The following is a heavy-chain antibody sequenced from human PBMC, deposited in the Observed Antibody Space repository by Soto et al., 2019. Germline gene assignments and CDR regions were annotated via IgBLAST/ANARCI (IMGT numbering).Heavy chain of an antibody. Sequence: IQSVPKTVSGGTISSYYWRWIMQHPGKGLEWIGYIYYSGSTNYNPSLKSRVTISVDTSKNQFSLKLSSVTAADTAVYYCARNGITMVRGYMDVWGKGTTVTVSS. V-gene: IGHV4-59*08. D-gene: IGHD3-10*01. CDR3: ARNGITMVRGYMDV. CDR1: GGTISSYY. CDR2: IYYSGST. J-gene: IGHJ6*03.